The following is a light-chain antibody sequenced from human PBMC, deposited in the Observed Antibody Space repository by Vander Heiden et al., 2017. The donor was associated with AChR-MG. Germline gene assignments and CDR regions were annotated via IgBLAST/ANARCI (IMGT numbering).Light chain of an antibody. V-gene: IGLV7-43*01. J-gene: IGLJ2*01. CDR2: NTT. CDR3: LLYYGGSQPLL. CDR1: TGAVTSRYY. Sequence: QTVVTQEPSLTVSPGGTVTLTCASGTGAVTSRYYPAWFQQKPGQSPRALIYNTTAKHSWTPARFSGSLVGDKAALTLSGALPEDEADYYCLLYYGGSQPLLFGGGTKLT.